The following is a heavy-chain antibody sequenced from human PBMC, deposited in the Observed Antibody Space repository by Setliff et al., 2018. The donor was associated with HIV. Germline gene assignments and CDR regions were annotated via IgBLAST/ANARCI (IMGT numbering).Heavy chain of an antibody. Sequence: PGESLKISCQGSGYSFNSYWIGWVRQMPGKGLEWMGIIFPYDSDTTYSPSFQGQVTISADTSINTAYLHWSSLRDGDTALYYCAKNTPSIINYPYYYYMDVWGKGTTVTVSS. D-gene: IGHD1-7*01. J-gene: IGHJ6*03. CDR1: GYSFNSYW. CDR2: IFPYDSDT. V-gene: IGHV5-51*01. CDR3: AKNTPSIINYPYYYYMDV.